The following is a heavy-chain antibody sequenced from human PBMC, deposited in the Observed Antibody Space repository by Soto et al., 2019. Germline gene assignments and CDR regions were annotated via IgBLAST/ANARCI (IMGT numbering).Heavy chain of an antibody. V-gene: IGHV4-30-4*01. Sequence: PSETLSLTCTVSGGSISSGDYYWSWIRQPQGKGLEWIGYIYYSGSTYYNPSLKSRVTISVDTSKNQFSLKLSSVTAADTAVYYCARRIREEGYDTSGYYYYLFDYWGQGTLVTVSS. D-gene: IGHD3-22*01. CDR3: ARRIREEGYDTSGYYYYLFDY. CDR1: GGSISSGDYY. J-gene: IGHJ4*02. CDR2: IYYSGST.